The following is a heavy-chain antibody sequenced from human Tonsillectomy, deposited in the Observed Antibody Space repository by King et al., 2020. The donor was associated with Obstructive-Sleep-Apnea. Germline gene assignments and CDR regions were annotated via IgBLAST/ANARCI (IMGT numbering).Heavy chain of an antibody. V-gene: IGHV1-69*01. CDR2: IIPIFGTS. J-gene: IGHJ5*01. CDR3: ARDKARGGWFDS. Sequence: VQLVQSGAEVKKPGSSVKVSCMASGVTFSSYAISWVRQAPGQGLEWMGGIIPIFGTSNYAKKFQGRVTITADDSTSTAYMELSSLRSEDTAVYYCARDKARGGWFDSWGQGTQVTVSS. D-gene: IGHD3-10*01. CDR1: GVTFSSYA.